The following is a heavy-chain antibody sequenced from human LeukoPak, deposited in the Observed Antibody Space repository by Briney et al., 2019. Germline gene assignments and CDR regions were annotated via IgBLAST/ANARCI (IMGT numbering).Heavy chain of an antibody. CDR1: GFTFSVAA. D-gene: IGHD3-22*01. J-gene: IGHJ4*02. CDR2: ISSSSSYI. Sequence: PGRSLRLSCAASGFTFSVAAMTRVRQAPGKGLEWVSSISSSSSYIYYADSVKGRFAISRDNAKNSLYLQMNSLRAEDTAVYYCARALAYYDRSGYSFYDYWGQGTLVTVSS. V-gene: IGHV3-21*01. CDR3: ARALAYYDRSGYSFYDY.